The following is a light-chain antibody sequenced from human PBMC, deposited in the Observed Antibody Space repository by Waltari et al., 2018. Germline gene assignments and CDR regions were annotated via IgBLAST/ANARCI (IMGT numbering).Light chain of an antibody. J-gene: IGLJ1*01. CDR3: CSYAGDSLYV. Sequence: QSALTQPASVSGSPGQSITLTCTGTSSDVRSYNYVSWYQQYPGKAPKLLIYAVTPRASGVSDRFSGSKSGNTASLTISGLQAEDEADYYCCSYAGDSLYVFGTGTTVTV. V-gene: IGLV2-23*02. CDR1: SSDVRSYNY. CDR2: AVT.